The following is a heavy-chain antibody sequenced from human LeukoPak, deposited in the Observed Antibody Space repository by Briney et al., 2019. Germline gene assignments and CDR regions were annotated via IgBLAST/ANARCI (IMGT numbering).Heavy chain of an antibody. Sequence: SETLSLTCTVSGGSISSYYWSWIRQPPGKGLEWIGYIYYSGSTNYNPSLKSRVTISVDTSKNQFSLKLSSVTAADTAVYYCARGGYNILTGYYYYYYYMDVWGKGTTVTISS. CDR2: IYYSGST. D-gene: IGHD3-9*01. CDR3: ARGGYNILTGYYYYYYYMDV. J-gene: IGHJ6*03. V-gene: IGHV4-59*01. CDR1: GGSISSYY.